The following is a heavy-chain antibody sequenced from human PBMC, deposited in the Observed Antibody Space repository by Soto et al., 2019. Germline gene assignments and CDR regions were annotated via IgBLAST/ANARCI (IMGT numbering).Heavy chain of an antibody. V-gene: IGHV4-30-4*08. CDR2: VYYSGTT. D-gene: IGHD3-22*01. J-gene: IGHJ2*01. CDR1: GGSIDSGDYY. Sequence: SETLSLTCTVSGGSIDSGDYYWSWIRQPPGKGLEWIGYVYYSGTTDYIPSLKSRLSMSIDKSQNQFTLKLNSVTAADTATYYCARMSYFYDKWYFDLWGRGTLVTVSS. CDR3: ARMSYFYDKWYFDL.